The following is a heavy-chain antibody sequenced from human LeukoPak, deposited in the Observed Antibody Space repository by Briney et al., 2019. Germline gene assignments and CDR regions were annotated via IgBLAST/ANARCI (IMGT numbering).Heavy chain of an antibody. J-gene: IGHJ4*02. CDR1: GGTFSSYA. D-gene: IGHD3-22*01. V-gene: IGHV1-69*04. Sequence: SVKVSCKASGGTFSSYAISWVRQAPGQGLEWMGRIIPILGIANYAQKFQGRVTITADKSTSTAYMELSSLRSEDTAVYYCAKDLSGLEYYYDSSGGRGGYWGQGTLVTVSS. CDR2: IIPILGIA. CDR3: AKDLSGLEYYYDSSGGRGGY.